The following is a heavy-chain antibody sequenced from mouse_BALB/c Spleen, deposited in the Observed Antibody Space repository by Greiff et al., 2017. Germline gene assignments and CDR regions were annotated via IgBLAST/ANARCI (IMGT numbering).Heavy chain of an antibody. D-gene: IGHD1-1*01. CDR3: ARYGASRAMDY. CDR1: GFAFSSYD. V-gene: IGHV5-12-1*01. J-gene: IGHJ4*01. CDR2: ISSGGGST. Sequence: EVQRVESGGGLVKPGGSLKLSCAASGFAFSSYDMSWVRQTPEKRLEWVAYISSGGGSTYYPDTVKGRFTISRDNAKNTLYLQMTSLRSEDTAMYYCARYGASRAMDYWGQGTSVTVSS.